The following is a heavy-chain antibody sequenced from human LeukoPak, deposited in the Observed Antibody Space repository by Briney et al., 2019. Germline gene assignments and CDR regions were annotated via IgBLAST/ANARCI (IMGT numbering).Heavy chain of an antibody. J-gene: IGHJ4*02. CDR3: ARDGGYTYGLLLED. CDR1: GFTFSSYA. D-gene: IGHD5-18*01. CDR2: IPYDGSNK. Sequence: PGGSLRLSCAASGFTFSSYAIHWVRQAPGKGLEWVAVIPYDGSNKYYADSVKGRFTISRDNSKNTLYLQMISLRTEDTAVYYCARDGGYTYGLLLEDWGQGTLVIVSS. V-gene: IGHV3-30-3*01.